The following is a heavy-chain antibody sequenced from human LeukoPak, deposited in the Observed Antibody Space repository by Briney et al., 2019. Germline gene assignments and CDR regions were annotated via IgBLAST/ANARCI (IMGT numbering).Heavy chain of an antibody. CDR1: GGSMSSSSYY. J-gene: IGHJ4*02. D-gene: IGHD6-19*01. Sequence: PSETLSLTCTVSGGSMSSSSYYWGWIRQSPGKGLEWIGSIYYSGANHYNPSLKNRVTMSVDTSKNQFSVKLTSVTATDTAVYYCVRVRGYWLVRGYLDYWGQGTQVTVSS. CDR3: VRVRGYWLVRGYLDY. CDR2: IYYSGAN. V-gene: IGHV4-39*02.